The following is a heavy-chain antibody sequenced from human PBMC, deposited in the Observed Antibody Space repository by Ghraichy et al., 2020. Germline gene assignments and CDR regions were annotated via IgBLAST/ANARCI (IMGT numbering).Heavy chain of an antibody. CDR3: ARSPIATSGHHFDY. D-gene: IGHD6-13*01. CDR1: GGSISSYY. Sequence: SETLSLTYTVSGGSISSYYWSWIRQPPGKGLEWIGYIYYSGSTNYKPTLKSRVTISADTSKNQFSLKLTSVTAADTAVYYCARSPIATSGHHFDYWGQGTLVTVSS. CDR2: IYYSGST. J-gene: IGHJ4*02. V-gene: IGHV4-59*01.